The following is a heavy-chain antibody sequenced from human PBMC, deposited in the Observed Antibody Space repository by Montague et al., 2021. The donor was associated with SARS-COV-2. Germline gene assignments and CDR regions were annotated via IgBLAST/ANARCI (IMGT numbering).Heavy chain of an antibody. V-gene: IGHV3-23*03. J-gene: IGHJ4*02. CDR1: GFTFSNYA. Sequence: SLRLSCAASGFTFSNYAMSWVRQAPGKGLEWVSVIYSGGSSTYYADSVKGRFTISRDNSKNTLYLQMNSLRAEDTAVYYCAKDPHYDFWSGYCLDYWGQGTLVTVSS. D-gene: IGHD3-3*01. CDR2: IYSGGSST. CDR3: AKDPHYDFWSGYCLDY.